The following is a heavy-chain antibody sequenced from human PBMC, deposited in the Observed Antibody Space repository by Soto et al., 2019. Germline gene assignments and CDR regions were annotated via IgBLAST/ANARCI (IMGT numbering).Heavy chain of an antibody. CDR2: IRSKAYGGTT. CDR3: TRDLRGYSYGYGY. D-gene: IGHD5-18*01. J-gene: IGHJ4*02. Sequence: GGSLRLSCTASGFTFGDYAMSWVRQAPGKGLEWVGFIRSKAYGGTTEYAASVKGRFTISRDDSKSIAYLQMNSLKTEDTAVYYCTRDLRGYSYGYGYWGQGTLVTVSS. V-gene: IGHV3-49*04. CDR1: GFTFGDYA.